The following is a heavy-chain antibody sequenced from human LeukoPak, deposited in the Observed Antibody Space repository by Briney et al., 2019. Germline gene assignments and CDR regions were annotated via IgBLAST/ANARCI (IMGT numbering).Heavy chain of an antibody. Sequence: GGSLRLSCAASGFTFSNYGMHWVRQAPGKGLEWVAVISYDGSNKYYTDSVKGRFTVSRDNSKNTLFLQMNSLRAEDTALYYCAKYPGGFTGIVNYYHMDVWGKGTTVTVSS. CDR2: ISYDGSNK. CDR3: AKYPGGFTGIVNYYHMDV. D-gene: IGHD1-26*01. J-gene: IGHJ6*03. CDR1: GFTFSNYG. V-gene: IGHV3-30*18.